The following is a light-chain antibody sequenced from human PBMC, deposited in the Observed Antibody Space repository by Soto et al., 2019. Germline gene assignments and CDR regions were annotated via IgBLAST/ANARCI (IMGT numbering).Light chain of an antibody. CDR3: QQRSNWPPT. CDR1: QSVSSY. J-gene: IGKJ1*01. V-gene: IGKV3-11*01. Sequence: EIVLTPPPATHSLTQGERATLSCRASQSVSSYLAWYQQKPGQAPRLLIYDASNRATGIPARFSGSGSGTDFTLTISSLEPEDFAVYYCQQRSNWPPTFGRGTKVDIK. CDR2: DAS.